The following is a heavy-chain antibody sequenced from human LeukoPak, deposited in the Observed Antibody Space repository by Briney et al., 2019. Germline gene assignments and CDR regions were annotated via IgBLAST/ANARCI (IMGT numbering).Heavy chain of an antibody. CDR2: INPSGGST. J-gene: IGHJ4*02. CDR3: ARDLWSSGWYPEHYIDY. D-gene: IGHD6-19*01. Sequence: ASVKVSCKASGYTFTSYYMHWVRQAPGQGLEWMGIINPSGGSTSYAQKFQGRVTMTRDMSTSTAYMELSSLRSEDTAVYYCARDLWSSGWYPEHYIDYWGQGTLVTVSS. V-gene: IGHV1-46*01. CDR1: GYTFTSYY.